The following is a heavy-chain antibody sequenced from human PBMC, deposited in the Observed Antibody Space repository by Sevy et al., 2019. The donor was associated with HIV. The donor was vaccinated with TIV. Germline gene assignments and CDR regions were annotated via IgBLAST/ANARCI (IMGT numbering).Heavy chain of an antibody. Sequence: SETLSLTCTVSGGSISSSSYYWGWIRQPPGKGLEWIGSIYYSGSTYYNPSLKSRVTISVDTSKNQFSLRLSSVTAADTAVYYGARHDFWSGYYSDYWGQGTLVTVSS. CDR1: GGSISSSSYY. J-gene: IGHJ4*02. V-gene: IGHV4-39*01. D-gene: IGHD3-3*01. CDR3: ARHDFWSGYYSDY. CDR2: IYYSGST.